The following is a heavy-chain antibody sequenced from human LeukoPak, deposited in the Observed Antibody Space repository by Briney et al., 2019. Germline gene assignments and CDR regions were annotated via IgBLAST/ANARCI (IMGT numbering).Heavy chain of an antibody. Sequence: LRETLSLTCTVSGGSISSSSYYWGWIRQPPGKGLEWIGSIYYSGSTYYNPSLKSRVTISVDTSKNQFSLKLSSVTAADTAVYYCARDYYRDYMDVWGKGTTVTVSS. D-gene: IGHD3-22*01. CDR1: GGSISSSSYY. V-gene: IGHV4-39*02. CDR3: ARDYYRDYMDV. J-gene: IGHJ6*03. CDR2: IYYSGST.